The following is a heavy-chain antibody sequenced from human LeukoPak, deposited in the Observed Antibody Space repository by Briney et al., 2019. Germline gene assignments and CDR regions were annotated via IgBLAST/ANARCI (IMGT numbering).Heavy chain of an antibody. J-gene: IGHJ4*02. CDR2: ISWNSGSI. D-gene: IGHD5-24*01. V-gene: IGHV3-9*01. CDR3: AKVGRDGYNYGGDFDY. CDR1: GFTFDDYD. Sequence: GRSLRLSCAASGFTFDDYDMHWVRQAPGKGLEWVSGISWNSGSIGYADSVKGRFTISRDNAKNSLYLQMNSLRAEDTALYYCAKVGRDGYNYGGDFDYWGQGTLVTVSS.